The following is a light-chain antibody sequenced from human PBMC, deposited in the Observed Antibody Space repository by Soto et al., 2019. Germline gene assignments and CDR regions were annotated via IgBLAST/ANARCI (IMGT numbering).Light chain of an antibody. J-gene: IGLJ2*01. V-gene: IGLV4-69*01. CDR3: QTWGTGVQV. Sequence: QSVLTQSPSASASLGASVKLTCTLSSGHSSYAIAWHQMQPGKGPRYLMDLNNDGSHTKGDGIPDRFSGSSSGAERYLIIARLQYEDEADYYCQTWGTGVQVFGGGTKLTVL. CDR2: LNNDGSH. CDR1: SGHSSYA.